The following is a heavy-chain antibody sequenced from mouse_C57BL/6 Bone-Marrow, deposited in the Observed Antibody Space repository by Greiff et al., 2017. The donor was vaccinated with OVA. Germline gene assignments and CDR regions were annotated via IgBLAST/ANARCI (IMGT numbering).Heavy chain of an antibody. CDR3: ARDYYGRSDY. CDR1: GYTFTSYW. J-gene: IGHJ2*01. CDR2: IHPNSGST. Sequence: QVQLQQSGAELVKPGASVKLSCKASGYTFTSYWMHWVKQRPGQGLEWIGMIHPNSGSTNYNEKFKSKATLTVDKSSSTAYMQLSSLTSEDSAVYYGARDYYGRSDYWGQGTTLTVSA. V-gene: IGHV1-64*01. D-gene: IGHD1-1*01.